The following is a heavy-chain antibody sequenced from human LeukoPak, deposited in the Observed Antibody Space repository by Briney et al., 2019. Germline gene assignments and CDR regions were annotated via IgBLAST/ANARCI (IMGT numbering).Heavy chain of an antibody. J-gene: IGHJ5*02. Sequence: EASVKVSCKASGYTFTSYYMHWVRQAPGQGLEWMGIINPSGGSTNYAQKFQGRVTMTRDMSTSTDYMELSSLRSEDTAIYYCARDNSVGDNAWWFDPWGQGTLVTVSS. D-gene: IGHD1-26*01. CDR2: INPSGGST. CDR1: GYTFTSYY. CDR3: ARDNSVGDNAWWFDP. V-gene: IGHV1-46*01.